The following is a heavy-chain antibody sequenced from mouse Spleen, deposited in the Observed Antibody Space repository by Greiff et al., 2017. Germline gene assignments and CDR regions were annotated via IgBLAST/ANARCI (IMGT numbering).Heavy chain of an antibody. J-gene: IGHJ3*01. Sequence: DVKLVESGGGLVKPGGSLKLSCAASGFTFSSYAMSWVRPTPEKRLEWVATISDGGSYTYYPDNVKGRFTISRDNAKNNLYLQMSHLKSEDTAMYYCARARSYYRSNSFAYWGQGTLVTVSA. V-gene: IGHV5-4*03. CDR1: GFTFSSYA. CDR2: ISDGGSYT. CDR3: ARARSYYRSNSFAY. D-gene: IGHD1-1*01.